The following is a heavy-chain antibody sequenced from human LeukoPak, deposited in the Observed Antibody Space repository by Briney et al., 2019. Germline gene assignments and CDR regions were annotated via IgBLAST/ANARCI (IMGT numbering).Heavy chain of an antibody. V-gene: IGHV3-30-3*01. J-gene: IGHJ3*02. CDR1: GFTFSSYA. CDR3: ARDRITMIVVAPAAFDI. Sequence: GGSLRLSCAASGFTFSSYAMHWVRQAPGKGLEWVAVISYDGSNKYYADSVKGRFTISRDNSKNTLYLQMNSLRAEDTAVYYCARDRITMIVVAPAAFDIWGQGTMVTVSS. CDR2: ISYDGSNK. D-gene: IGHD3-22*01.